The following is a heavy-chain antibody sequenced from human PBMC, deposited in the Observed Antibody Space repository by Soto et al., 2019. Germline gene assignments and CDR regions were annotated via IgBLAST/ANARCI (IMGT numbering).Heavy chain of an antibody. CDR2: INPNSGTT. J-gene: IGHJ4*02. CDR1: GYTFANYH. CDR3: ATVGKFMYPGVQYFFDY. Sequence: ASVKVSCKASGYTFANYHMHWVRQAPGQGLEWMGIINPNSGTTTYAQRFQGRVTMTRDTSTTTVYMELSSLRSVDTAVYYCATVGKFMYPGVQYFFDYWGQGTQVPV. V-gene: IGHV1-46*01. D-gene: IGHD7-27*01.